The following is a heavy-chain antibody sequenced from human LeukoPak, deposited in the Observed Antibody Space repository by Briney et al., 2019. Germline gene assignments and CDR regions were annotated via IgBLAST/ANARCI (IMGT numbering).Heavy chain of an antibody. CDR3: AKDLWKYSSSSFDY. V-gene: IGHV3-23*01. CDR2: ISGSGGST. D-gene: IGHD6-6*01. Sequence: PGGSLRLSCAASGFTFSSYAMSWVRQAPGKGLEWVSAISGSGGSTYYADSVKGRFTISRDNSKNTLYLHMNSLRAEDTALYYCAKDLWKYSSSSFDYWGQGTLVTVSS. CDR1: GFTFSSYA. J-gene: IGHJ4*02.